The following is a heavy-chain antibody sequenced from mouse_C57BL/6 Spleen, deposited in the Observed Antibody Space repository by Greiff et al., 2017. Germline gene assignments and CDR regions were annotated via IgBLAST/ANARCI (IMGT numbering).Heavy chain of an antibody. V-gene: IGHV1-64*01. CDR2: IHPNSGST. CDR1: GFTFTSYW. CDR3: ARGDSSGSYYFDG. D-gene: IGHD3-2*02. Sequence: VQLQQPGADLVKPGASVKLSCTASGFTFTSYWMPWVQQRPGQGLEWVGMIHPNSGSTNYTDKVKGKVTLTIDKSTSTAYMQLSRLTSEDSAVYYCARGDSSGSYYFDGWGQGTTLTVAS. J-gene: IGHJ2*01.